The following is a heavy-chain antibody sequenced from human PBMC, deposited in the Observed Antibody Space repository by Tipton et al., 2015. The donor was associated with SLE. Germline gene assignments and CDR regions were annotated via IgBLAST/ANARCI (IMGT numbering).Heavy chain of an antibody. CDR2: INHSGST. CDR3: ARLAGRRFPFDP. V-gene: IGHV4-31*03. Sequence: TLSLTCIFSDGSISSGGYYWSWIRQDPGKGLEWIGEINHSGSTNYNPSLKSRVTISVDTSKNQFSLKLNSVTAADTAVYFCARLAGRRFPFDPWGQGTLVTVSS. D-gene: IGHD3-3*02. CDR1: DGSISSGGYY. J-gene: IGHJ5*02.